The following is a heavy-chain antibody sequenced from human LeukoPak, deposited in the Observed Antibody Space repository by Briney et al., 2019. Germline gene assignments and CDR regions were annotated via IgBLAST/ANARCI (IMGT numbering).Heavy chain of an antibody. J-gene: IGHJ4*02. Sequence: GESLKISCKGSGYSFSNYWIGWVRQMPGKGLEWMGIIYPSDSDTRYSPPFQGQVTISADRSITTAYLQWSSLKASDTAMYYCAILSYGGMGYWGQGTLVTVSS. CDR2: IYPSDSDT. D-gene: IGHD3-10*01. CDR3: AILSYGGMGY. V-gene: IGHV5-51*01. CDR1: GYSFSNYW.